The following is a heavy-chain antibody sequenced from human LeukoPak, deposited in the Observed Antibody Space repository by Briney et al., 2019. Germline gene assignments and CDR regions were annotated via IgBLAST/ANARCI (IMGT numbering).Heavy chain of an antibody. Sequence: GGSLRLSCAASGFTFSTFAMTWVRQAPGKGLEWVSSITGTHYTTYNADSVKGRFTISRDNSKNTLYLQMNSLRADDTAVYYCTKDPNGDYVGAFDPWGQGTLVTVSS. CDR3: TKDPNGDYVGAFDP. V-gene: IGHV3-23*01. J-gene: IGHJ5*02. CDR1: GFTFSTFA. D-gene: IGHD4-17*01. CDR2: ITGTHYTT.